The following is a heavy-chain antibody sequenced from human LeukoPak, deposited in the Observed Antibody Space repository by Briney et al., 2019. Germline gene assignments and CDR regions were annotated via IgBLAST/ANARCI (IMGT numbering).Heavy chain of an antibody. J-gene: IGHJ4*02. V-gene: IGHV1-46*01. Sequence: ASVKVSCKASGYTFTSYYMHWVRQAPGQGLEWMGIINPSGGSTSCAQKFQGRVTMTRDTSTSTVYMELSSLRSEDTAVYYCARDANTHYYDSSGYIGYWGQGTLVTVSS. CDR2: INPSGGST. CDR1: GYTFTSYY. D-gene: IGHD3-22*01. CDR3: ARDANTHYYDSSGYIGY.